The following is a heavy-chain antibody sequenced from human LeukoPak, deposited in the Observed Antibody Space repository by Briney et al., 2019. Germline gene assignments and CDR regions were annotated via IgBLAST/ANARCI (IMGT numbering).Heavy chain of an antibody. CDR2: INAGNGDT. CDR3: ARGRYFDWLDYYYGMDV. V-gene: IGHV1-3*01. J-gene: IGHJ6*04. D-gene: IGHD3-9*01. CDR1: GYTFTSYA. Sequence: ASVNVSCKASGYTFTSYAMHWVRQAPGQRLEWMGWINAGNGDTKYSQKFQGRVTITRDTSASTAYMELSSLRSEDTAVYYCARGRYFDWLDYYYGMDVWGKGTTVTVSS.